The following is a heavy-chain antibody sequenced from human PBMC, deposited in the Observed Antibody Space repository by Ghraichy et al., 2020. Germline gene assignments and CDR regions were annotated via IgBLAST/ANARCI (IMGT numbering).Heavy chain of an antibody. CDR2: INPNSGGT. D-gene: IGHD3-22*01. Sequence: ASVKVSCKASGYTFTGYYMHWVRQAPGQGLEWMGWINPNSGGTNYAQKFQGRVTMTRDTSISTAYMELSRLRSDDTAVYYCATRPGITMIVADAFDIWGQGTMVTVSS. CDR3: ATRPGITMIVADAFDI. CDR1: GYTFTGYY. J-gene: IGHJ3*02. V-gene: IGHV1-2*02.